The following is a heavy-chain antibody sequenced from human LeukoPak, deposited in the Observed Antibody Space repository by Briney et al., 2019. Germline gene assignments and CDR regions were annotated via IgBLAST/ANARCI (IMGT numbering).Heavy chain of an antibody. J-gene: IGHJ6*03. D-gene: IGHD5-24*01. CDR2: ISAYNGNT. CDR1: GYIFINYG. V-gene: IGHV1-18*01. CDR3: ARLQFGGSISRYYYYYTDF. Sequence: GASLKVSCKASGYIFINYGISWVRQAPGQGLEWMGWISAYNGNTDYAQKFQGRGTMTTDTSTTTAYMEVRSLRSDDTAVYYCARLQFGGSISRYYYYYTDFWGKGTTVTVSS.